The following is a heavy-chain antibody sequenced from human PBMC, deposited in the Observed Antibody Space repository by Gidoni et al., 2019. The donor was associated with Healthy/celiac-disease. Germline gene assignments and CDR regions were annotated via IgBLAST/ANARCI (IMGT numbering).Heavy chain of an antibody. V-gene: IGHV3-23*04. Sequence: EVQLVESGGGLVQPGGSLRLSCAASGFTFSSSAMSWVRQAPGKGLEWVSAISGSGGSTYYADSVKGRFTISRDNSKNTLYLQMNSLRAEDTAVYYCAKDEITMIVVVVPPQNAFDIWGQGTMVTVSS. D-gene: IGHD3-22*01. CDR2: ISGSGGST. CDR3: AKDEITMIVVVVPPQNAFDI. CDR1: GFTFSSSA. J-gene: IGHJ3*02.